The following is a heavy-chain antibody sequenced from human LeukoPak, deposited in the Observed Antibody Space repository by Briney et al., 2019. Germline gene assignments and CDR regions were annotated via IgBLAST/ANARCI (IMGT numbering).Heavy chain of an antibody. Sequence: GGSLRLSCAASGFTFDDYAMHWVRQAPGKGLEWVSGISWNSGSIGYADSVKGRFTISRDNAKNSLYLQMNSLRAEDTALYYCAKVARQQLAIYYFDYWGQGTLVTVSS. D-gene: IGHD6-13*01. CDR1: GFTFDDYA. CDR2: ISWNSGSI. CDR3: AKVARQQLAIYYFDY. V-gene: IGHV3-9*01. J-gene: IGHJ4*02.